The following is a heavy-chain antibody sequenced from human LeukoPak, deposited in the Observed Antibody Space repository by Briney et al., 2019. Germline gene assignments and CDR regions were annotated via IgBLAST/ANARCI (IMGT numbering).Heavy chain of an antibody. CDR1: GYTFTSYD. Sequence: ASVKVSCKASGYTFTSYDINWVRQATGQGLEWMGGIIPIFGTANYAQKFQGRVTITADESTSTAYMELSSLRSEGTAVYYCARALMDCSGGSCYGPYYYYYGMDVWGQGTTVTVSS. D-gene: IGHD2-15*01. CDR2: IIPIFGTA. V-gene: IGHV1-69*13. J-gene: IGHJ6*02. CDR3: ARALMDCSGGSCYGPYYYYYGMDV.